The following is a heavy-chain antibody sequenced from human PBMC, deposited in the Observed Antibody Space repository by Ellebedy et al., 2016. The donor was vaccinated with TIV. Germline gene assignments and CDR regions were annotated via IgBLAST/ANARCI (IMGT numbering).Heavy chain of an antibody. CDR2: ISYDGNK. V-gene: IGHV3-30*04. J-gene: IGHJ4*02. Sequence: GESLKISCAASGFDFSGQAMHWVRQAPGKGLEWVASISYDGNKNYADSVKGRFTISSDNSKNTLGLQMDSLKREDTAVYYCARDYHSIGDYWGQGTLVTVSS. CDR1: GFDFSGQA. D-gene: IGHD1-14*01. CDR3: ARDYHSIGDY.